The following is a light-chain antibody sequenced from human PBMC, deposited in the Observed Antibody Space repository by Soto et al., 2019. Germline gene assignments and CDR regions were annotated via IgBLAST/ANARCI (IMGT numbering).Light chain of an antibody. CDR2: AAS. CDR3: QQYGSSRWT. Sequence: EIVLTQSPDTLSLFPGERATLSCRASQSVGSTYLAWYQQKPGQAPRPLISAASSRATGTPDRFSGSGSGTDFTLTISRLEPEDFAVYDCQQYGSSRWTFGQGTKVEIK. CDR1: QSVGSTY. V-gene: IGKV3-20*01. J-gene: IGKJ1*01.